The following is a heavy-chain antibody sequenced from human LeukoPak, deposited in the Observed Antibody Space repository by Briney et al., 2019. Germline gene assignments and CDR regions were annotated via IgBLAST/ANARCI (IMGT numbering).Heavy chain of an antibody. V-gene: IGHV4-59*01. CDR2: IYYSGST. CDR1: GGSISSYY. J-gene: IGHJ5*02. Sequence: SETLSLTCTVSGGSISSYYWSWIRQPPAKGLHWFGYIYYSGSTNYNPSLKSRVTISVDTSKNQFSLKLSSVTAADTAVYYCARTRANWGSNWFDPWGQGTLVTVSS. D-gene: IGHD7-27*01. CDR3: ARTRANWGSNWFDP.